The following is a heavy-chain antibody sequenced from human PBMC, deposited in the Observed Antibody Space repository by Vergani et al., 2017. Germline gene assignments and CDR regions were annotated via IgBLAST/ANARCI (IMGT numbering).Heavy chain of an antibody. V-gene: IGHV7-4-1*02. CDR1: GYSFINYG. Sequence: VQSGDEVKKPGASVKVSCKTSGYSFINYGISWVRQAPGQGLEWMGWINTNTGNPTYAQGFTGRFVFSLDTSVSTAYLQISSLKAEDTAVYYCARDVYDILTGSPSPWFDPWGQGTLVTVSS. CDR2: INTNTGNP. CDR3: ARDVYDILTGSPSPWFDP. J-gene: IGHJ5*02. D-gene: IGHD3-9*01.